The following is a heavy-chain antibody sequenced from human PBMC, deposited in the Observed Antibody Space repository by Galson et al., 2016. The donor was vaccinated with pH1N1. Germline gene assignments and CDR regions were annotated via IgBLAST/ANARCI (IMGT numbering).Heavy chain of an antibody. CDR1: GYTFTIYG. Sequence: SVKVSCKASGYTFTIYGISWVRQAPGQGLEWMGWISPYSGNTKYAQKVQGRVTMTTEKSTCTSYMELRSLTSDDTAVYFCARARRTVSIPSEAFDIWGQGTMVTVSS. V-gene: IGHV1-18*01. D-gene: IGHD2/OR15-2a*01. J-gene: IGHJ3*02. CDR3: ARARRTVSIPSEAFDI. CDR2: ISPYSGNT.